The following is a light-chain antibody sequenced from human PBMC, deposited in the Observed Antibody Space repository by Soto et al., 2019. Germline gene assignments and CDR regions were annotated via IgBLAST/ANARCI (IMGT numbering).Light chain of an antibody. CDR2: GAS. V-gene: IGKV1-39*01. CDR3: QQSYRSPYT. Sequence: GDRVTVTCRASQNINIYLNWYQQKPGKAPTHLIYGASSLQSGVPSRFSGGGSRTDFTLTISSLQAEDFATYYCQQSYRSPYTFGQGTRLEI. J-gene: IGKJ2*01. CDR1: QNINIY.